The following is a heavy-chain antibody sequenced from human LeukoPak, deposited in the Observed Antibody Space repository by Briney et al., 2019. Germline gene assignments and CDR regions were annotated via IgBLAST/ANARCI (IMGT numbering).Heavy chain of an antibody. D-gene: IGHD6-19*01. CDR3: ARVGSEQWLVERFDY. V-gene: IGHV3-30*04. Sequence: GGSLRLSCAASGFTFSSYAMHWVRQAPGKGLEWVAVISYDGSNKYYADSVKGRFTISRDNSKNTLYLQMNSLRAEDTAVYYCARVGSEQWLVERFDYWGQGTLVTVSS. J-gene: IGHJ4*02. CDR1: GFTFSSYA. CDR2: ISYDGSNK.